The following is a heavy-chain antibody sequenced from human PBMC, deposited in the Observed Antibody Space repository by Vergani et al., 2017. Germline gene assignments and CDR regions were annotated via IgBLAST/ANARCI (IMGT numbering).Heavy chain of an antibody. CDR3: ARAGVIGNFDY. CDR1: GFTFSSYD. V-gene: IGHV3-13*01. D-gene: IGHD3-16*02. CDR2: IGTAGDT. Sequence: VQLVESGGGLVQPGGSLRLSCAASGFTFSSYDMHWVRQATGKGLEWVSAIGTAGDTYYPGSVKGRFTISRENAKNSLYLQMNSLRAGDTAVYYCARAGVIGNFDYWGQGTLVTVSS. J-gene: IGHJ4*02.